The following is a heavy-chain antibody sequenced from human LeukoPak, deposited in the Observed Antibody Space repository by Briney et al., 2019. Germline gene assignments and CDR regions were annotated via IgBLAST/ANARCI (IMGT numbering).Heavy chain of an antibody. CDR1: GYTFVSHG. CDR2: INTNTGNP. D-gene: IGHD3-10*01. Sequence: ASVKVSCTAAGYTFVSHGISWVRLAPGQGLEWMGWINTNTGNPTYARGFTGRIVFSLDTSVSTAFLQISSLKAEDTAIYYCVRDFYGSGDYWGQGTLVTVSS. CDR3: VRDFYGSGDY. V-gene: IGHV7-4-1*02. J-gene: IGHJ4*02.